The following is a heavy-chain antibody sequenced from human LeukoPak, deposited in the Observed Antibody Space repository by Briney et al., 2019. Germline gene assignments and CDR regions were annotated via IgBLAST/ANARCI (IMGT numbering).Heavy chain of an antibody. J-gene: IGHJ4*02. Sequence: PGGSLRLSCAASGFTFSSYAMSWVRQAPGKGLEWVSAISTTGGSTDYADSVKRRFTISRDNSKNTLYLQMNSLRAEDTAVYYCAKSRYNYYGSGSTIDYWGRGTLVTVSS. V-gene: IGHV3-23*01. D-gene: IGHD3-10*01. CDR2: ISTTGGST. CDR3: AKSRYNYYGSGSTIDY. CDR1: GFTFSSYA.